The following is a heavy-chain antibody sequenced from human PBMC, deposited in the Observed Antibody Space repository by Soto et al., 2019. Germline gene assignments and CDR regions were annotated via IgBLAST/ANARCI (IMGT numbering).Heavy chain of an antibody. D-gene: IGHD5-12*01. CDR2: IIPIFGTA. J-gene: IGHJ3*02. V-gene: IGHV1-69*13. CDR3: ARDPSFRDATIPGDLDDAFDI. Sequence: ASVKVSCKASGGTFSSYAISWVRQAPGQGLEWMGGIIPIFGTANYAQKFQGRVTITADESTSTAYMELSSLRSEDTAVYHCARDPSFRDATIPGDLDDAFDIWGQGTMVTVSS. CDR1: GGTFSSYA.